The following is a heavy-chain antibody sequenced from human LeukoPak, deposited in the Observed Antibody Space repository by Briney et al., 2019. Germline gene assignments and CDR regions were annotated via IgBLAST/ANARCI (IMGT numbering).Heavy chain of an antibody. V-gene: IGHV4-34*01. D-gene: IGHD6-13*01. J-gene: IGHJ4*02. CDR3: ARRAARIAAAGPRAMVD. CDR1: GGSFSGYY. Sequence: PSETLSLTCAVYGGSFSGYYWSWIRQPPGKGLEWIGEINHSGSTSYNPSLKSRVTISVDTSKNQFSLKLSSVTAADTAVYYCARRAARIAAAGPRAMVDWGQGTLVTVSS. CDR2: INHSGST.